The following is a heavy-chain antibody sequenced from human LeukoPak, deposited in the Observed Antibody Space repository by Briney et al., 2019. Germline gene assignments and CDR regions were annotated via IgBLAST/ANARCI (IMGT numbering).Heavy chain of an antibody. V-gene: IGHV4-39*01. Sequence: SETLSLTCSVSGGSISSSSYYWGWIRQPPGEGLEWIGSLYYSGSTYYNASLKSRVTISVDTYKNQFSLKLSSVTAADTAVYYCARHVSSMVRGLMYFDYWGQGTLVTVSS. J-gene: IGHJ4*02. D-gene: IGHD3-10*01. CDR1: GGSISSSSYY. CDR2: LYYSGST. CDR3: ARHVSSMVRGLMYFDY.